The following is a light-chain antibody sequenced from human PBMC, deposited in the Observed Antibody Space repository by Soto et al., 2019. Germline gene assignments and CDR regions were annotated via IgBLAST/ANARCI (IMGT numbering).Light chain of an antibody. V-gene: IGKV1-5*01. CDR1: QTISTW. CDR2: AAS. J-gene: IGKJ1*01. CDR3: QQYHSWPPRT. Sequence: DIQMTQSPSTLSASVGDRVTITCRASQTISTWLAWYQQKPGKAPKLLIYAASSLQSGVPSRFSGSGSGTDFTLTISSLQSEDFAVYYCQQYHSWPPRTFGQGTKVDI.